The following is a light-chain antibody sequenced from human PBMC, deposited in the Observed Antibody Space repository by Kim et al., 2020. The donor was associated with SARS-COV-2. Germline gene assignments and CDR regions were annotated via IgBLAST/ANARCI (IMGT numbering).Light chain of an antibody. CDR3: MHVNHSPLT. CDR2: EAS. J-gene: IGKJ3*01. CDR1: HSLACKYRSIY. V-gene: IGKV2-30*01. Sequence: SSTSGTSHSLACKYRSIYLNWYHQKPGQSPQRLVYEASKRDTVVPDRFSGSGSGTDFTLQISRLEPDDFVIYYCMHVNHSPLTFGPGTKVDIK.